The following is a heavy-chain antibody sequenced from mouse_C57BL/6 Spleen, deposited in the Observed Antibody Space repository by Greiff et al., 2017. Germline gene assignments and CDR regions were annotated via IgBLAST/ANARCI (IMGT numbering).Heavy chain of an antibody. J-gene: IGHJ3*01. CDR2: IYPGDGDT. V-gene: IGHV1-80*01. D-gene: IGHD2-3*01. Sequence: QVQLKESGAELVKPGASVKISCKASGYAFSSYWMNWVKQRPGKGLEWIGQIYPGDGDTNYNGKFKGKATLTADQSSSTAYMQLSSLTSEDSAVYFWAREDGYYVAYWGQGTLVTVSA. CDR3: AREDGYYVAY. CDR1: GYAFSSYW.